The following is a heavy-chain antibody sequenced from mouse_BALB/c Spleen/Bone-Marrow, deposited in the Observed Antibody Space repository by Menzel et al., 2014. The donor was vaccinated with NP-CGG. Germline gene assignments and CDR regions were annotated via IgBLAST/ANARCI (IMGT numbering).Heavy chain of an antibody. D-gene: IGHD2-2*01. V-gene: IGHV1-69*01. J-gene: IGHJ4*01. Sequence: VKLQESGAELVMPGASVKMSCKASGYTFTGYWMHWVKQRPGQGLEWIGAIDTSDSYTSYNQKFKGKATLTVDESSSTAYMQLSSLTSEDSAVYYCAREDYGYGAMDYWGQGTSVTVSS. CDR1: GYTFTGYW. CDR3: AREDYGYGAMDY. CDR2: IDTSDSYT.